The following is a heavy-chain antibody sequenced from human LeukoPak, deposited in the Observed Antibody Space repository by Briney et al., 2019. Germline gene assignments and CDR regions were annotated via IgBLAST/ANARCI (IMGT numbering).Heavy chain of an antibody. CDR2: ISYDGTKK. D-gene: IGHD3-16*01. J-gene: IGHJ6*02. CDR3: AKGCPIWDYYGMDV. CDR1: GFTFSSYA. Sequence: TGGSLRLSCAASGFTFSSYAMHWVRQAPGKGLEWVAVISYDGTKKYYADSVKGRFTISRDNSKNTLYLQMNSLRAEDTAVYYCAKGCPIWDYYGMDVWGQGTTVTVSS. V-gene: IGHV3-30-3*01.